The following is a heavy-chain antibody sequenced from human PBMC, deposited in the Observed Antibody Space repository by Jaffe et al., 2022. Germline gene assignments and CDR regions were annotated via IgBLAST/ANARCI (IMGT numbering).Heavy chain of an antibody. CDR3: ARDSSGLHDAFDI. CDR1: GFTFSSYA. CDR2: ISSNGGST. D-gene: IGHD3-22*01. J-gene: IGHJ3*02. Sequence: EVQLVESGGGLVQPGGSLRLSCAASGFTFSSYAMHWVRQAPGKGLEYVSAISSNGGSTYYANSVKGRFTISRDNSKNTLYLQMGSLRAEDMAVYYCARDSSGLHDAFDIWGQGTMVTVSS. V-gene: IGHV3-64*01.